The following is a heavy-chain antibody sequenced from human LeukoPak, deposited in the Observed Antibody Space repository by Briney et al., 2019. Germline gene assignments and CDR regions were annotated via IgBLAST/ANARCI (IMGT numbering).Heavy chain of an antibody. Sequence: ASVKVSCKASGYTFTGYYMHWARQAPGQGLEWMGRINPNSGGTNYAQKFQGRVTMTRDTSISTAYMELSRLRSDNTAVYYCARGNGFWSGYSDDYWGQGTLVTVSS. J-gene: IGHJ4*02. CDR3: ARGNGFWSGYSDDY. D-gene: IGHD3-3*01. CDR2: INPNSGGT. CDR1: GYTFTGYY. V-gene: IGHV1-2*06.